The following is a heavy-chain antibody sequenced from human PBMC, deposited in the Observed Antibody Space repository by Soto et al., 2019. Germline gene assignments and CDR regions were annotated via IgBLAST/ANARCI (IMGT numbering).Heavy chain of an antibody. D-gene: IGHD6-19*01. CDR3: AKNNGWDGKSDAFDI. CDR1: GFSFSSFA. J-gene: IGHJ3*02. Sequence: EVQLLESGGGLVQPGGSLRLSCAASGFSFSSFALTWVRQAPGKGLEWVSAISGSGGHTYYADSVTGRFTISRDNSNNTLYLQMNRLRAEDTALYYCAKNNGWDGKSDAFDIWGQGTIVTVSS. CDR2: ISGSGGHT. V-gene: IGHV3-23*01.